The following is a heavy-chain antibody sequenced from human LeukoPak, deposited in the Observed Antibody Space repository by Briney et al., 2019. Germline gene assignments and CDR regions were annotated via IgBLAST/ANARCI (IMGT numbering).Heavy chain of an antibody. CDR3: AREYYSHGPMDV. CDR2: MNPNSGNT. CDR1: GYTFTSYD. V-gene: IGHV1-8*01. Sequence: GASVKVSCKASGYTFTSYDINWVRQATGQGLEWMGWMNPNSGNTGYAQKLQGRVTMTTDTSTSTAYMELRSLRSDDTAVYYCAREYYSHGPMDVWGKGTTVTISS. J-gene: IGHJ6*03. D-gene: IGHD2/OR15-2a*01.